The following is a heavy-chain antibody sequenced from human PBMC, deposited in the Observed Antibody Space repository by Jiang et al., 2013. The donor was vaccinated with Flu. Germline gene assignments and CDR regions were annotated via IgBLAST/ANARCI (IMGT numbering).Heavy chain of an antibody. V-gene: IGHV3-15*01. D-gene: IGHD3-3*01. Sequence: QLVESGGGLVKPGGSLRLSCAASGFTFRNAWMTWVRQAPGKGLEWVGRIKSKSAGGTIDYAAPVKGRFTISRDDSKNTLFPQMNSLKNEDTAVYFCTTDLNTSRFLEWVFASWGQGTLVTVSS. CDR2: IKSKSAGGTI. CDR3: TTDLNTSRFLEWVFAS. J-gene: IGHJ4*02. CDR1: GFTFRNAW.